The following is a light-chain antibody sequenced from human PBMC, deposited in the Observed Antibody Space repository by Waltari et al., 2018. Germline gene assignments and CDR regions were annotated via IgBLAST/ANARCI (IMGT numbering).Light chain of an antibody. CDR3: QHGYVAPLT. CDR2: EAS. V-gene: IGKV1-27*01. Sequence: DIQMTQSPSSLSASVGDRVTITCRASQGVSNNLAGYQQKPGKVPKLLIYEASTPQSGVPSRFSGSGSGTDFTLTIIILQPQDFATYYCQHGYVAPLTFGGGTKVEIK. CDR1: QGVSNN. J-gene: IGKJ4*01.